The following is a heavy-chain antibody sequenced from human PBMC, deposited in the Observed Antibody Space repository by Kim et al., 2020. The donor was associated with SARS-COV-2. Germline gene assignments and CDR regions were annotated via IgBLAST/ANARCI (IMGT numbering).Heavy chain of an antibody. CDR2: ISSSSSYI. CDR1: GFTFSSYS. J-gene: IGHJ4*02. V-gene: IGHV3-21*01. Sequence: GGSLRLSCAASGFTFSSYSMNWVRQAPGKGLEWVSSISSSSSYIYYADSVNGRFTISRDNAKNSLYLQMHSLRAEDTAVLYCAIDRLNGDSPFDWGQGTLVTVSS. D-gene: IGHD4-17*01. CDR3: AIDRLNGDSPFD.